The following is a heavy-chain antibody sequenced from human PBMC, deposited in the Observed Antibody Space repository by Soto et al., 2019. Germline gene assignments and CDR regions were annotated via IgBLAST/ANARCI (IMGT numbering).Heavy chain of an antibody. CDR3: ARHTEDILTGNEALDI. CDR2: VYYSGTT. CDR1: GGSINNYY. V-gene: IGHV4-59*08. D-gene: IGHD3-9*01. J-gene: IGHJ3*02. Sequence: SQTLSLTCTVSGGSINNYYWSWIRQSQGKGLEWIGYVYYSGTTNYNPTLKSRITILVDTSENQFSLKLTSVTAADTAVYYCARHTEDILTGNEALDIWGQGTLVTVS.